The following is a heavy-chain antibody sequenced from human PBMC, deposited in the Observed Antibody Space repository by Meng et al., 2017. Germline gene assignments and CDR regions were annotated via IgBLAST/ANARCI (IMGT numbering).Heavy chain of an antibody. CDR2: ISSSGATR. D-gene: IGHD4-23*01. CDR1: GFAFSDYY. Sequence: QVHLVESGGDLVWPGRSLRLSCAASGFAFSDYYMSWIRQAPGKGLECLSYISSSGATRYYADSVKGRFTISRDNARKLLYLQMNYLRPEDTAVYYCARSIPVTTPWFDSWGQGTLVTVSS. J-gene: IGHJ5*01. V-gene: IGHV3-11*01. CDR3: ARSIPVTTPWFDS.